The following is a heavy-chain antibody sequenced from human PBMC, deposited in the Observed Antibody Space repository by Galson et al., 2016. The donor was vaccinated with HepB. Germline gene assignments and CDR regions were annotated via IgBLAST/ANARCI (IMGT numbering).Heavy chain of an antibody. V-gene: IGHV3-23*01. J-gene: IGHJ5*02. Sequence: SLRLSCAGTGFTFSSYGMSWVRQAPGKGLEWVSVISALHNQICYADSVRGRFTISRDNSKSRLFLQMSSLRAEDTAMYYCVISVRGISTGPFDHWGQETLVVVSS. CDR2: ISALHNQI. D-gene: IGHD3-10*01. CDR1: GFTFSSYG. CDR3: VISVRGISTGPFDH.